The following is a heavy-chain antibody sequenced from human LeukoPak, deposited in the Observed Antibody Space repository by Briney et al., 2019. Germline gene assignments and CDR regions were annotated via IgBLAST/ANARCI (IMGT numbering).Heavy chain of an antibody. D-gene: IGHD3-10*01. V-gene: IGHV4-38-2*02. CDR2: FFHSGNT. CDR3: ARPTRGSGSYQRYFDL. J-gene: IGHJ2*01. Sequence: SETLSLTCTVSGYSISSGYYWGWIRQPPGKGLEWSGSFFHSGNTYYNPSLKSRVTISVDTSKNQFSLKLSSVTAADTAVYYCARPTRGSGSYQRYFDLWGRGTLVTVSS. CDR1: GYSISSGYY.